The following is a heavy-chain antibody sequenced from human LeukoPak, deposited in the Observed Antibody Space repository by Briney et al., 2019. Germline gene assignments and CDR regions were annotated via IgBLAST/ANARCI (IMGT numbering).Heavy chain of an antibody. CDR1: GGSFSGYY. V-gene: IGHV4-34*01. CDR2: INHSGNT. D-gene: IGHD3-22*01. CDR3: ARNSVPSFYSGSSGYFYY. J-gene: IGHJ4*02. Sequence: KPSETLFLTCAVYGGSFSGYYWSWIRQPPGKGLEWIGEINHSGNTNYNPSLKSRVTISVATSKNQFSLKLTSVTAADTAVYYCARNSVPSFYSGSSGYFYYWAQGTLVTVSS.